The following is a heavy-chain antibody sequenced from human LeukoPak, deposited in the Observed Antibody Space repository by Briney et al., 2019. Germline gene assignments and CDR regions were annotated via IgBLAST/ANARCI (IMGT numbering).Heavy chain of an antibody. J-gene: IGHJ4*02. V-gene: IGHV4-30-2*01. D-gene: IGHD1-1*01. Sequence: PSETLSLTCTVSGGSISSGDYYWTWIRLPPGKGLEWIGYIYHTGSSYYNPSLKSRVTISIDTSKNQFSLKLSSVTAADTAVYYCAKGPPDHDNVKWGQGTLVTVSS. CDR1: GGSISSGDYY. CDR2: IYHTGSS. CDR3: AKGPPDHDNVK.